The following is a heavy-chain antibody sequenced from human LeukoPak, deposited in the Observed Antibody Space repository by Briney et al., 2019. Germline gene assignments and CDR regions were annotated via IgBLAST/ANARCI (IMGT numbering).Heavy chain of an antibody. Sequence: ASVKVSCKASGYTFTGYYMHWARQAPGQGLEWMGWINLNSGDTNYAQKFQGRVTMTRDTSISTAYMEVSRLRSDDTAVYYCARDPGIAVAGKYFQHWGQGTLVTVSS. J-gene: IGHJ1*01. D-gene: IGHD6-19*01. CDR1: GYTFTGYY. CDR2: INLNSGDT. CDR3: ARDPGIAVAGKYFQH. V-gene: IGHV1-2*02.